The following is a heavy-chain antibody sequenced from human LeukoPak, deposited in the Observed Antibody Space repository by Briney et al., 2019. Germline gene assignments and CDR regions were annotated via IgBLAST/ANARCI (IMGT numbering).Heavy chain of an antibody. CDR1: GGTFSSYA. D-gene: IGHD2-2*02. J-gene: IGHJ6*03. V-gene: IGHV1-69*04. CDR2: IIPILGIA. CDR3: ARASSPPTRLVPAAIGDYYYYMDV. Sequence: GASVKVSCKASGGTFSSYAISWVRQAPGQGLEWMGRIIPILGIANYAQKFQGRVTITADESTSTAYMELSSLRSEDTAVYYCARASSPPTRLVPAAIGDYYYYMDVWGKGTTVTVSS.